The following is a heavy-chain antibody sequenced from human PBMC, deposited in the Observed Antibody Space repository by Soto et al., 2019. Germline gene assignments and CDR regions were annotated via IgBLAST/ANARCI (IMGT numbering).Heavy chain of an antibody. D-gene: IGHD1-26*01. CDR3: AREDMSGTYYFDY. CDR1: GAPVSSETHF. CDR2: MYYSGIT. Sequence: PSETLSLTCTVPGAPVSSETHFWTWIRQPPGKGLEWIGYMYYSGITNSNPALKSRVTLSVDRSRNQFSLSLNSVTAADTAVYYCAREDMSGTYYFDYWGPGIQVTVSS. V-gene: IGHV4-61*01. J-gene: IGHJ4*02.